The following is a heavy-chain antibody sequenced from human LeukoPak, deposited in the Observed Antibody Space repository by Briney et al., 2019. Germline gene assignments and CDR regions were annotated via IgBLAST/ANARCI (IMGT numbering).Heavy chain of an antibody. D-gene: IGHD3-22*01. J-gene: IGHJ4*02. CDR2: ISGSGGST. V-gene: IGHV3-23*01. Sequence: GGSLRLSCAASGFTFSSYAMSWVRQAPGKGLEWVSAISGSGGSTYYADSVKGRFTISRDNSKNTLYLQMNSLRAEDTAVYYCAKEYRPTYYYDSSGYYAFDYWGQGTLVTVSS. CDR1: GFTFSSYA. CDR3: AKEYRPTYYYDSSGYYAFDY.